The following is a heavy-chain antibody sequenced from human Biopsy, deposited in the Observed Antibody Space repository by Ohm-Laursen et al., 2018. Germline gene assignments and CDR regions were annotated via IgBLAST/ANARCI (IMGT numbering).Heavy chain of an antibody. J-gene: IGHJ2*01. CDR3: ARDRGYYSDRTVPGYFDL. D-gene: IGHD3-22*01. CDR1: GGSFPGPY. V-gene: IGHV4-59*11. CDR2: VHYPGIT. Sequence: SETLSLTSPVSGGSFPGPYWSWLRQPPGKGLEWIGYVHYPGITDYNRSLQSRVTISVDTSKNHFSLRLRSVTPADTAIYYCARDRGYYSDRTVPGYFDLWGRGTPVTVSS.